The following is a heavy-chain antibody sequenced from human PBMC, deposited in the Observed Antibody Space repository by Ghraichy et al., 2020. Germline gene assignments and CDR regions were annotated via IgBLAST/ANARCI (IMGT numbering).Heavy chain of an antibody. Sequence: TLSLTCTVSGGSIRSYYWSWIRQPPGKGLEWIGYSYYSGSTNYNPSLKSRVTISVDTSKNQFYLRLSSVTAADTAVYYCARATSGYQFDYWGQGTLVTVSS. CDR2: SYYSGST. J-gene: IGHJ4*02. CDR1: GGSIRSYY. CDR3: ARATSGYQFDY. D-gene: IGHD3-22*01. V-gene: IGHV4-59*01.